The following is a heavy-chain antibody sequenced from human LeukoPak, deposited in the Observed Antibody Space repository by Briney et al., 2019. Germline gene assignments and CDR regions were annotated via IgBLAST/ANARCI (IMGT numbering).Heavy chain of an antibody. CDR2: IKKDGSEK. V-gene: IGHV3-7*01. J-gene: IGHJ4*02. CDR3: ARQRGDILTGYYMPRGFDY. D-gene: IGHD3-9*01. Sequence: GGSLRLSCAASGFTFSSYAMSWVRQAPGKGLEWVANIKKDGSEKYYVDSVKGRFTISRDNAKNSLYLQMNSLRAEDTAVYYCARQRGDILTGYYMPRGFDYWGQGTLVTVSS. CDR1: GFTFSSYA.